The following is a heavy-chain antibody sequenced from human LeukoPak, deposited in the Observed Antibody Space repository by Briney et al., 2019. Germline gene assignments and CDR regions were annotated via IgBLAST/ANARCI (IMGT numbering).Heavy chain of an antibody. CDR1: GFTFSTYA. J-gene: IGHJ4*02. D-gene: IGHD6-19*01. Sequence: PGGSLRLSCAASGFTFSTYAMSGVRQAPGRGLEWVSAVSDSGSGTYYADSVKVRFTISRDNSKNTLYLQMTSLRAEDTALYYCAKGKGSSGWYDWGQGTLVTVSS. CDR2: VSDSGSGT. V-gene: IGHV3-23*01. CDR3: AKGKGSSGWYD.